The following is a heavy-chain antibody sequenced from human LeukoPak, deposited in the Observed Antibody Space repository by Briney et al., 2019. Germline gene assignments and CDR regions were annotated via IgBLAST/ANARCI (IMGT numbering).Heavy chain of an antibody. CDR1: GFTFSSYG. V-gene: IGHV3-30*02. CDR2: IRYDGYDK. CDR3: TKDYYAFDI. Sequence: PGGSLRLSCTASGFTFSSYGMHWVRQAPGKGLEWVAFIRYDGYDKYYGDSVKGRFTISRDNSKNTLYLQMNSLRAEDTAMYYCTKDYYAFDIWGQGTMVTVSS. J-gene: IGHJ3*02. D-gene: IGHD1-26*01.